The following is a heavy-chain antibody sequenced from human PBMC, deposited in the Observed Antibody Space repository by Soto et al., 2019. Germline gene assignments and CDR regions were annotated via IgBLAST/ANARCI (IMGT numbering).Heavy chain of an antibody. CDR3: ARDNSGVELLHQAFDI. Sequence: QDQLVQSGAEVKKPGASVKVSCKASGYTFSSYGISWVRQAPGQGLEWMGWISGYNGDTNYAQKLQGRVTMTTDTSTNTAYMELRSLRSDDTAVYYCARDNSGVELLHQAFDIWGQGTMVTVSS. CDR2: ISGYNGDT. D-gene: IGHD1-7*01. CDR1: GYTFSSYG. V-gene: IGHV1-18*01. J-gene: IGHJ3*02.